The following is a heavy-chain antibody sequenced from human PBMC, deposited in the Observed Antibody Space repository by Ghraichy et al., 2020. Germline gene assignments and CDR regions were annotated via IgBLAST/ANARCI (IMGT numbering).Heavy chain of an antibody. CDR3: VKSDTYCGSTTCYRGIDAVDF. Sequence: SETLSLTCTVSGVSISSSGHYWSWIRQRPGKGLEWIGYISYSGSTYYNPSLESRLTISLDRSKNQISLNLNSVTAADTAVYSCVKSDTYCGSTTCYRGIDAVDFWGQGTMGTVSS. D-gene: IGHD2-2*02. CDR1: GVSISSSGHY. CDR2: ISYSGST. V-gene: IGHV4-31*03. J-gene: IGHJ3*01.